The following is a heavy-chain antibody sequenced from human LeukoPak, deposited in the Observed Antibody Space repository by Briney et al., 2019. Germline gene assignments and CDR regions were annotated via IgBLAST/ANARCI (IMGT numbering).Heavy chain of an antibody. D-gene: IGHD1-26*01. V-gene: IGHV4-30-4*07. CDR3: ARGHWEQGTSTYAY. Sequence: SETLSFTCAVSGTSITYGGYTWNWIRQPPGKGLEWIGYIYYSGTTFYNPSFKSRVTMSLESAKNQLSLKLRSVTAADTAVYYCARGHWEQGTSTYAYWGQGSLVTVSS. CDR1: GTSITYGGYT. J-gene: IGHJ4*02. CDR2: IYYSGTT.